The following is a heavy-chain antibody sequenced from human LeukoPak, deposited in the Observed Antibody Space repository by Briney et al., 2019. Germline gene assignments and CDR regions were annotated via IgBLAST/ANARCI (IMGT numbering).Heavy chain of an antibody. D-gene: IGHD4-17*01. V-gene: IGHV3-30*03. CDR2: ISKDGSNQ. CDR3: ARDHPTVTDAFDI. Sequence: PGGSLRLSCAASGFTFSSYGMHWVRQAPGKGLEWVAVISKDGSNQYYADSVKGRFTISRDSSKNTLYLQMSSLRGDDTALYYCARDHPTVTDAFDIWGQGTMVTVFS. CDR1: GFTFSSYG. J-gene: IGHJ3*02.